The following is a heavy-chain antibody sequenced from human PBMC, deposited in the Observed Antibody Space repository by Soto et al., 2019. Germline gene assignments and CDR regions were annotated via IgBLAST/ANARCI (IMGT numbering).Heavy chain of an antibody. CDR3: AKETTRFAVPPALDY. CDR1: GYTFSDYA. CDR2: ISYDGRNT. J-gene: IGHJ4*02. Sequence: QVQLVESGGGVVQPGRSLRLSCEASGYTFSDYAIHWVGLAAGKGLEWVAAISYDGRNTFYADSVKGRFTISRDNSKNTLSLQMNSLRLEDTAVYYCAKETTRFAVPPALDYWGQGTLVTVS. D-gene: IGHD1-1*01. V-gene: IGHV3-30*18.